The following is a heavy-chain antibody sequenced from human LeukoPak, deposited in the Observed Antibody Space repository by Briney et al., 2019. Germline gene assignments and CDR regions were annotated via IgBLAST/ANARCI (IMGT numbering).Heavy chain of an antibody. CDR2: ISAYNGNT. J-gene: IGHJ4*02. Sequence: ASVTVSCKASGYTFTSYGISWVRQAPGQGLEWMGWISAYNGNTNYAQKLQGRVTMTTDTSTGTAYMELRSLRPDDTAVYYCARDLRLKGSVGAKTDYWGQGTLVTVSS. CDR3: ARDLRLKGSVGAKTDY. D-gene: IGHD3-10*01. V-gene: IGHV1-18*01. CDR1: GYTFTSYG.